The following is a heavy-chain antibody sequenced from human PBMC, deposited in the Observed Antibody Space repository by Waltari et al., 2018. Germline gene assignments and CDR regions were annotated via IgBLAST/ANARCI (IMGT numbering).Heavy chain of an antibody. CDR2: ISWNSGSR. CDR1: GFTFDDYA. D-gene: IGHD1-26*01. Sequence: EVQLVESGGGLVQPGRSLRLSCAASGFTFDDYAMHWVRQAPGKGLEWVSGISWNSGSRGDADSVKGRFTISRDNAKNSLYLQMNSLRAEDTALYYCAKDIGIVGALGYFDLWGRGTLVTVSS. CDR3: AKDIGIVGALGYFDL. V-gene: IGHV3-9*01. J-gene: IGHJ2*01.